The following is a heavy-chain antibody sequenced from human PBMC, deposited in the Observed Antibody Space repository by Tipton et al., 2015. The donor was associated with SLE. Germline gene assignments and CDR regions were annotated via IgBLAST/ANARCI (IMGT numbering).Heavy chain of an antibody. J-gene: IGHJ4*02. CDR2: ISGSGDTT. D-gene: IGHD6-19*01. Sequence: SLRLSCVASGFTFRDYIINWVRQTPGKGLEWVSGISGSGDTTFYADSVKGRFTISRDNSKKTLYLHMTSLREEDTAFYFCAKAVAGLYFDYWGRGTLVTVSS. CDR3: AKAVAGLYFDY. CDR1: GFTFRDYI. V-gene: IGHV3-23*01.